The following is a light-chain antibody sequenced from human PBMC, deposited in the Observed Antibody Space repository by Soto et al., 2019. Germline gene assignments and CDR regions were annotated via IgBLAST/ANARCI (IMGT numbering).Light chain of an antibody. CDR3: SSYTTSNTRQIV. CDR1: GSNVVGYNY. V-gene: IGLV2-14*03. CDR2: DVS. Sequence: SVLPQYASVSGSPGQSIHISFTGSGSNVVGYNYVSWYQHHPGKAPKLLIYDVSNRPSGVSNRFSGSKSDNTASLTISGLQPEDEADYYCSSYTTSNTRQIVFGAGTKVTVL. J-gene: IGLJ1*01.